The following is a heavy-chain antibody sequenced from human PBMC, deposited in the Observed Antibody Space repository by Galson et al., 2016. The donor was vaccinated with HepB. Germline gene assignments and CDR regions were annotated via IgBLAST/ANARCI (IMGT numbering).Heavy chain of an antibody. CDR3: ASTPYGDTYYSYALDV. J-gene: IGHJ6*01. Sequence: SVKVSCKASGGTFNSYVVVWVRQAPGQGLEWMGTFIPIFGTAHSAQNFQGRVTINADESTRTAYMELSSLRSEDTAVYYCASTPYGDTYYSYALDVWGQGTTVTVSS. V-gene: IGHV1-69*13. CDR1: GGTFNSYV. CDR2: FIPIFGTA. D-gene: IGHD4-17*01.